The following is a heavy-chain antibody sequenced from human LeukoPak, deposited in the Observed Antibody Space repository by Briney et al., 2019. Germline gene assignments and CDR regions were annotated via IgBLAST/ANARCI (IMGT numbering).Heavy chain of an antibody. V-gene: IGHV4-34*01. CDR3: ARGLCGSGGCNYNYYGMDV. CDR1: GGSLSGDY. D-gene: IGHD3-10*01. J-gene: IGHJ6*02. CDR2: IDHSGSP. Sequence: TSETLSLTCAVYGGSLSGDYWSRIRQPPGKGLEWIGDIDHSGSPNYNPSLKSRVTMSEDTSKKHFSLKLSAVTAADTAVYYCARGLCGSGGCNYNYYGMDVWGQGTTVTVSS.